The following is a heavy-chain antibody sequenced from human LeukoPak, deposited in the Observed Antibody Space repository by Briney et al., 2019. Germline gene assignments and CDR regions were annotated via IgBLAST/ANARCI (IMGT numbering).Heavy chain of an antibody. V-gene: IGHV3-23*01. J-gene: IGHJ4*02. CDR2: ISGSGGIT. CDR3: AKSTVATMSRTGED. D-gene: IGHD5-12*01. CDR1: GFTFSSYA. Sequence: PGGSLRLSCAASGFTFSSYAMSWVRQAPGKGLEWVSVISGSGGITYYADSAKGRFTISRDNSKNTLYLQMNSLRAEDTAVYYCAKSTVATMSRTGEDWGQGTLVTVSS.